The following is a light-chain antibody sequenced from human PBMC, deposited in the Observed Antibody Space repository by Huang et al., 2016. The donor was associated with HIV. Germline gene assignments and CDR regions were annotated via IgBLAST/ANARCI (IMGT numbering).Light chain of an antibody. CDR3: QQYHSSWT. V-gene: IGKV1-NL1*01. CDR1: QGIRNS. J-gene: IGKJ1*01. CDR2: AAS. Sequence: DIQMTQSPLSLSASVGDSVTITCRASQGIRNSLAWYQQKPGKAPKLLVYAASRLESVGQSWFSVSGSGTNFTLTISSLQPEDFATYYCQQYHSSWTFGQGTKVEIK.